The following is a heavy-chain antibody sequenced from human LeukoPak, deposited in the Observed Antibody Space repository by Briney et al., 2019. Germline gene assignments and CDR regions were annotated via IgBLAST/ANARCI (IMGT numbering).Heavy chain of an antibody. CDR1: GGSFSGYY. J-gene: IGHJ4*02. V-gene: IGHV4-34*01. Sequence: PSETLSLTCAVYGGSFSGYYWSWIRQPPGKGLEWIGEINHSGSTNYNPSLKSRVTISVDTSKNQFSLKLSSVTAADTAVYYCASRSGYYYDSSGYGPPDYWGQGTLVTVSS. CDR2: INHSGST. CDR3: ASRSGYYYDSSGYGPPDY. D-gene: IGHD3-22*01.